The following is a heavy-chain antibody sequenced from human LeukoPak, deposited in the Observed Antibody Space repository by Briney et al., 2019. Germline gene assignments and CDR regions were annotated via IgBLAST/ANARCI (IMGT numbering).Heavy chain of an antibody. V-gene: IGHV3-66*01. CDR1: GFTVSSNY. J-gene: IGHJ3*02. D-gene: IGHD3-22*01. CDR2: IYSGGST. Sequence: GGSLRLSCAASGFTVSSNYMSWVRQAPGKGLEWVSVIYSGGSTYYAASVKGRFTISRDNSKNTLYLQMNSLRAEDTAVYYCARVPYYYDSSGPDAFDIWGQGTMVTVSS. CDR3: ARVPYYYDSSGPDAFDI.